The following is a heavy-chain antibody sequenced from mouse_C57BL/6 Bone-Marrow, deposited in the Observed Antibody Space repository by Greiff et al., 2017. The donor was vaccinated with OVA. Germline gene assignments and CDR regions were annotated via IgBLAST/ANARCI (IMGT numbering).Heavy chain of an antibody. CDR3: TREDSNYDGFPH. J-gene: IGHJ2*01. CDR1: GFTFSSYA. D-gene: IGHD2-5*01. V-gene: IGHV5-9-1*02. Sequence: EVQGVESGEGLVKPGGSLKLSCAASGFTFSSYAMSWVRQTPEKRLEWVAYISSGGDYIYYADTVKGRFTISRDNARNTLYLQMSSLKSEDTAMYYCTREDSNYDGFPHWGQGTTLTVSS. CDR2: ISSGGDYI.